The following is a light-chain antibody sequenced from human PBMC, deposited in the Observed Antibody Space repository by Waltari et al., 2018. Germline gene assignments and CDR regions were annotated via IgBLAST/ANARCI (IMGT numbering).Light chain of an antibody. J-gene: IGLJ3*02. CDR3: ASWDDSLNGHWV. CDR2: RSD. CDR1: YSNIGSNV. Sequence: QSVLTQPPSASGTPGQRVTISCSGSYSNIGSNVVIWYQQLPGKAPKLLIYRSDRRPSVVPVRFSGSKSGSSASLAIDGLHSEDEADYYCASWDDSLNGHWVFGGGTKVTVL. V-gene: IGLV1-44*01.